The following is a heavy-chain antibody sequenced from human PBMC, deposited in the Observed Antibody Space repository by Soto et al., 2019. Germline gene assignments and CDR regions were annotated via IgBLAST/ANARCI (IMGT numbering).Heavy chain of an antibody. D-gene: IGHD3-3*01. J-gene: IGHJ3*02. Sequence: ASVKVSCKASGYTFTSYGISLVRQAPGQGLEWMGWISAYNGNTNYAQKLQGRVTMTTDTSTSTAYMELRSLRSDDTAVYYCAREYDFWSGVTAFDIWGQGTMVTVSS. CDR3: AREYDFWSGVTAFDI. V-gene: IGHV1-18*01. CDR2: ISAYNGNT. CDR1: GYTFTSYG.